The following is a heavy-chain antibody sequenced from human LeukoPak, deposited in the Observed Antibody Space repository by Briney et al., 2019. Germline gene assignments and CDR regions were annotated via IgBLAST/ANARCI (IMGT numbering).Heavy chain of an antibody. D-gene: IGHD1-26*01. CDR2: IYHSGNT. Sequence: PSETLSLTCTVSGYSISSGYYWGWIRQPPGKGLEWIGNIYHSGNTYYSPSLKSRVTISVDSSKNQFSLKLSSVTAADTAVYYCAKAVGATAAFDIWGQGTMVTVSS. CDR3: AKAVGATAAFDI. V-gene: IGHV4-38-2*02. CDR1: GYSISSGYY. J-gene: IGHJ3*02.